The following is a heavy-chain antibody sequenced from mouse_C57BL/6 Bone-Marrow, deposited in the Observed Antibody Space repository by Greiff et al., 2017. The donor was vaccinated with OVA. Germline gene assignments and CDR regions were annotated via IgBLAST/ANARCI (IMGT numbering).Heavy chain of an antibody. CDR2: IYPGGGYT. V-gene: IGHV1-63*01. CDR1: GYTFTNYW. J-gene: IGHJ2*01. Sequence: VMLVESGAELVRPGTSVKMSCKASGYTFTNYWIGWAKQRPGHGLEWIGDIYPGGGYTNYNEKFKGKATLTADKSSSTAYMQFSSLTSEDSAIYYCARWTYYFDYWGQGTTLTVSS. CDR3: ARWTYYFDY.